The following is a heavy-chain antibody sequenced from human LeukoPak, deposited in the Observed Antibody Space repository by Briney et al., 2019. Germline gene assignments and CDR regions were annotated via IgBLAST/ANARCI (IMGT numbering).Heavy chain of an antibody. CDR3: ARDDGYGDFFFDY. V-gene: IGHV3-33*01. CDR2: IWYDGSNK. Sequence: GSLRLSCAASGFTFSSYGMHWVRQAPGKGLEWVAVIWYDGSNKYYADSVKGRFTISRDNSKNTLYLQMNSLRAEDTAVYYCARDDGYGDFFFDYWGQGTLVTVSS. D-gene: IGHD4-17*01. CDR1: GFTFSSYG. J-gene: IGHJ4*02.